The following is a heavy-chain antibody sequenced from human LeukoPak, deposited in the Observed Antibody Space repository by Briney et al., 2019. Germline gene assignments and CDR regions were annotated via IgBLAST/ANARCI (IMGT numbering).Heavy chain of an antibody. Sequence: GGSLRLSCAASGFTFSSYAMSWVRQAPGKGLEWVSSISGSGGSTYYADSVKGRFTISRDSSKNTLYLQMSSLRAEDTALYYCAKALSGYCSSGSCYLFDYWGQGPLVTVSS. J-gene: IGHJ4*02. D-gene: IGHD2-15*01. CDR3: AKALSGYCSSGSCYLFDY. CDR1: GFTFSSYA. CDR2: ISGSGGST. V-gene: IGHV3-23*01.